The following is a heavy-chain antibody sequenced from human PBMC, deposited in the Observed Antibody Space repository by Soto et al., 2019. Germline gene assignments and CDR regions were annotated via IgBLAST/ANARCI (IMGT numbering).Heavy chain of an antibody. CDR2: ISKSGGTT. V-gene: IGHV3-48*03. CDR3: VREGHYYFDY. J-gene: IGHJ4*02. CDR1: GFTFSAYE. Sequence: GGSLRLSCAASGFTFSAYEMHWVRQAPGQGLERVSYISKSGGTTYYADSVKGRFTISRDDAKNSVYLQMSSLRPEDMAVYKCVREGHYYFDYWGQGALVTVSS.